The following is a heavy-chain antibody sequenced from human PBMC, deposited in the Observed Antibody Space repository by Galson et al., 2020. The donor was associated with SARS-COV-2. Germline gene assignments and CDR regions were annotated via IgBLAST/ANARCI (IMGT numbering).Heavy chain of an antibody. CDR2: ISGSDYTI. J-gene: IGHJ3*02. Sequence: GESLKISCAASGFTFRSYEMNWVRQAPGKGLEWVSYISGSDYTIYYADSVKGRFTIYRGNAKNSLYLQMNSLRAEDTAVYYCARGATSSGWYLPDAFDIWGQGTMVTVSS. CDR3: ARGATSSGWYLPDAFDI. V-gene: IGHV3-48*03. D-gene: IGHD6-19*01. CDR1: GFTFRSYE.